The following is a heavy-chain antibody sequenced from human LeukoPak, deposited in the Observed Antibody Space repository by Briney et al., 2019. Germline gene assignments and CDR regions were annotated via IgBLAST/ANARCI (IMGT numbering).Heavy chain of an antibody. CDR3: ARVGSGYYYWLQEGWSGWFDP. Sequence: SETLSLTCTVSGGSISSSSYYWGWIRQPPGKGLEWIGSIYYSGSTYYNPSLKSRVTISVDTSKNQFSLKLSSVTAADTAVYYCARVGSGYYYWLQEGWSGWFDPWGQGTLVTVSS. V-gene: IGHV4-39*01. CDR2: IYYSGST. J-gene: IGHJ5*02. CDR1: GGSISSSSYY. D-gene: IGHD3-22*01.